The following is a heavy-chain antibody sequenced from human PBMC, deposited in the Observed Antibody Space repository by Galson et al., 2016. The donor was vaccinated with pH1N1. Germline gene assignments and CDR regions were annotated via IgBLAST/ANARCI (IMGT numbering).Heavy chain of an antibody. J-gene: IGHJ2*01. CDR2: MNPNNGNA. CDR1: GYTLTSYD. V-gene: IGHV1-8*01. CDR3: ARGPGYWYFDL. Sequence: SVKVSCKASGYTLTSYDINWVRQATGQGLEWMGWMNPNNGNADYAPKFQGRVTLTRNASINTAYMELSSLTSEDTAVYYCARGPGYWYFDLWGRGTPVIVSS.